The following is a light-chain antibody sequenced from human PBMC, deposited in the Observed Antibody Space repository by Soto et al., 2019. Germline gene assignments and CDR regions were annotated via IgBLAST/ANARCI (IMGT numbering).Light chain of an antibody. J-gene: IGKJ1*01. Sequence: AIRMTQSPSSLSASTGDRVTITCRASQGISSYLAWYQQKPGKAPKLLIYAASTLQSGVPSRFSGSGSGTDFTLTISCLQSEDFATYYCQHKGTFGQGTKVDIK. CDR2: AAS. CDR1: QGISSY. CDR3: QHKGT. V-gene: IGKV1-8*01.